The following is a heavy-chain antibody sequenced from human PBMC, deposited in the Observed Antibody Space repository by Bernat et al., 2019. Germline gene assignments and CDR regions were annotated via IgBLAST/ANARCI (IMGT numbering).Heavy chain of an antibody. CDR2: ISYDGSNK. Sequence: QVQLVESGGGVVQPGRSLRLSCAASGFTFSSYGMHWVRQAPGKGLEWVAVISYDGSNKYYADSVKGRFTISRDNPKNTLYLQMNSLRAEDTAVYYCAKDFRAAAGTVDYWGQGTLVTVSS. CDR1: GFTFSSYG. J-gene: IGHJ4*02. CDR3: AKDFRAAAGTVDY. D-gene: IGHD6-13*01. V-gene: IGHV3-30*18.